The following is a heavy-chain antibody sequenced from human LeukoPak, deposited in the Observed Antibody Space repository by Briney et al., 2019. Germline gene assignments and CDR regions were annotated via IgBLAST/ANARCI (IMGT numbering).Heavy chain of an antibody. CDR1: GFTFSSYG. CDR2: ISGSGGST. CDR3: AHPTEYSSSWYGNWFDP. Sequence: GGSLRLSCAASGFTFSSYGMSWVRQAPGKGLEWVSAISGSGGSTYYADSVKGRFTISRDNSKNTLYLQMNSLRAEDTAVYYCAHPTEYSSSWYGNWFDPWGQGTLVTVSS. J-gene: IGHJ5*02. D-gene: IGHD6-13*01. V-gene: IGHV3-23*01.